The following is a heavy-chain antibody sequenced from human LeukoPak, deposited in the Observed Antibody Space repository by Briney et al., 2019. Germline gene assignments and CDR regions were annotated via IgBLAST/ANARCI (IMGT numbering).Heavy chain of an antibody. D-gene: IGHD4-11*01. V-gene: IGHV1-8*03. J-gene: IGHJ4*02. Sequence: ASVKVSCKASGYTFTSYDINWVRQATGQGLEWMGWMNPNSGNTGYAQKFQGRVTITRNTSISTAYMELNSLRAEDTAVYYCANPPTVTSFDYWGQGTLVTVSS. CDR2: MNPNSGNT. CDR3: ANPPTVTSFDY. CDR1: GYTFTSYD.